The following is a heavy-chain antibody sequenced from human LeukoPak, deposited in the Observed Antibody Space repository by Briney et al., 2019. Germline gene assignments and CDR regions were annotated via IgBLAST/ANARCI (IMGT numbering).Heavy chain of an antibody. V-gene: IGHV3-48*03. Sequence: GGSLRLSCAASGFTFSSYEMNWVRQAPGKGPEWVSYISSSGSTIYYADSVKGRFTISRDNAKNSLYLQMNSLRAEDTAVYYCARRHIVVVTAEHGMDVWGQGTTVTISS. CDR2: ISSSGSTI. J-gene: IGHJ6*02. D-gene: IGHD2-21*02. CDR3: ARRHIVVVTAEHGMDV. CDR1: GFTFSSYE.